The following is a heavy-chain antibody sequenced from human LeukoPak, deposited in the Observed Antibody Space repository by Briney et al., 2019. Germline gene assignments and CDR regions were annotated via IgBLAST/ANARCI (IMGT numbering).Heavy chain of an antibody. Sequence: GESLRLSCAASGFTFSSYSMNWVRQAPGKGLEWVSSISSSSSYIYYADSVRGRFTISRDNANNSLYLQMNSLRAEDTAVYYCARDRGLNYWGQGTLVTVSS. D-gene: IGHD4/OR15-4a*01. J-gene: IGHJ4*02. V-gene: IGHV3-21*01. CDR2: ISSSSSYI. CDR1: GFTFSSYS. CDR3: ARDRGLNY.